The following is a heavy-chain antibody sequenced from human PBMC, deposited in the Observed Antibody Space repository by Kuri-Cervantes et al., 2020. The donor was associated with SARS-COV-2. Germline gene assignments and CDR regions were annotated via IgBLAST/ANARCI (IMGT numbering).Heavy chain of an antibody. D-gene: IGHD2-2*01. CDR2: IYPGDSDT. CDR1: GYSFTSYW. J-gene: IGHJ6*02. V-gene: IGHV5-51*01. CDR3: ARGGYCSSTSCHYYYYYGMDV. Sequence: GGSLRLSCKGSGYSFTSYWIGWVRQMPGKGLEWMGIIYPGDSDTRYSPSFQGQVTISADKSISTAYLQWSSLKASDTAMYYCARGGYCSSTSCHYYYYYGMDVWGQGTTVTVSS.